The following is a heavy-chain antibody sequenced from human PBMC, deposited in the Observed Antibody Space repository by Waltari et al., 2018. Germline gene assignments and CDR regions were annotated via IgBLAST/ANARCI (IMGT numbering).Heavy chain of an antibody. CDR1: GFTFSNAW. J-gene: IGHJ4*02. Sequence: EVQLVESGGGLVKPGESLRLSCAASGFTFSNAWLSWLRQAPAKGMEWVGRIKSKTDGGTTDYAAPVKGRFTISRDDSKNTLYLQMNSLKTEDTAVYYCTTTNYYDSSGYYRTFDYWGQGTLVTVSS. CDR2: IKSKTDGGTT. CDR3: TTTNYYDSSGYYRTFDY. V-gene: IGHV3-15*01. D-gene: IGHD3-22*01.